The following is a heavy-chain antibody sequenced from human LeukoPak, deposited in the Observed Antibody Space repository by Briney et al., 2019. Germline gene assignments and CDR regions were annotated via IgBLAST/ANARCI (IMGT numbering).Heavy chain of an antibody. CDR3: VKAQGQFLAYMDV. D-gene: IGHD3-3*01. Sequence: PSETLSLTCTVSGGSISSYYWSWIRQPAGKGLEWIGRIYTSGSTNYNPSLKSRVTMSVDTSKNQFSLKLSSVTGADTAVYYCVKAQGQFLAYMDVWGKGTMVTVSS. CDR2: IYTSGST. J-gene: IGHJ6*03. CDR1: GGSISSYY. V-gene: IGHV4-4*07.